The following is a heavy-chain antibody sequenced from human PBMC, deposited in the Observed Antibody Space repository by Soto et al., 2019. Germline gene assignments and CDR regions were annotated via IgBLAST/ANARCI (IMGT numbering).Heavy chain of an antibody. CDR1: GGTFSSYA. D-gene: IGHD4-4*01. V-gene: IGHV1-69*13. J-gene: IGHJ4*02. Sequence: SVKVSCKASGGTFSSYAISWVRQAPGQGLEWMGGIIPIFGTANYAQKFQGRVTITAAESTSTAYMELSSLRSEDTAVYYCARGLWRRLSNSIKHLITPRFAYWGQGTLVTLSS. CDR2: IIPIFGTA. CDR3: ARGLWRRLSNSIKHLITPRFAY.